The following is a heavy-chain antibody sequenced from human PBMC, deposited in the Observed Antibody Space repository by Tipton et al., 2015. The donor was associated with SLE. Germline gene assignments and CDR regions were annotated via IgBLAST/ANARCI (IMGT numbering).Heavy chain of an antibody. CDR2: ISSSSSYI. CDR1: GFTLSSYT. CDR3: ARVPLYSSSWYGGFDY. V-gene: IGHV3-21*01. D-gene: IGHD6-13*01. J-gene: IGHJ4*02. Sequence: SLRLSCAASGFTLSSYTVHWVRQTPGRGLEWVSSISSSSSYIYYADSVKGRFTISRDNAKNTLYLQMNSLRAEDTAVYYCARVPLYSSSWYGGFDYWGQGTLVTVSS.